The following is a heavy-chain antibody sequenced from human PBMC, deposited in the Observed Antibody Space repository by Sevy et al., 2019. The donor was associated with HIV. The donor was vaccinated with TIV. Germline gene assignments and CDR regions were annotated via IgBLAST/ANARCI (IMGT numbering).Heavy chain of an antibody. CDR1: GYTFTGDY. Sequence: ASVKVCCKASGYTFTGDYLHWVRQAPGHGLEWMGRVFPNSGGTNYAQKFQGRVTMTRDTSISTAYMELSRLRSDDTAVYYCARDGGGGTTNSGIDVRGQGTTVTVSS. J-gene: IGHJ6*02. V-gene: IGHV1-2*06. D-gene: IGHD1-7*01. CDR2: VFPNSGGT. CDR3: ARDGGGGTTNSGIDV.